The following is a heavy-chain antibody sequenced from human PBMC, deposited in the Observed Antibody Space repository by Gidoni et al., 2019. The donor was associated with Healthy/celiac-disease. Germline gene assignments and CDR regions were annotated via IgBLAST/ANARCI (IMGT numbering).Heavy chain of an antibody. D-gene: IGHD2-15*01. CDR2: INPSGGST. CDR3: ATKRVVAATLREGYYYYGMDV. CDR1: GYTFTSYY. Sequence: QVQLVQSVAEVKKPGASVMVSCKASGYTFTSYYMHWVRQAPGQGLEWMGIINPSGGSTSYAQKFQGRVTMTRDTSTSTVYMELSSLRSEDTAVYYCATKRVVAATLREGYYYYGMDVWGQGTTVTVSS. V-gene: IGHV1-46*01. J-gene: IGHJ6*02.